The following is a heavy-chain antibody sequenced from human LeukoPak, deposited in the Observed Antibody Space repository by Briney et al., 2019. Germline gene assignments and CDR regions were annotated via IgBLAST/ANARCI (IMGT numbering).Heavy chain of an antibody. J-gene: IGHJ3*02. CDR1: GFTFSSYG. V-gene: IGHV1-2*02. D-gene: IGHD6-25*01. CDR2: INPNSGGT. Sequence: GGSLRLSCATSGFTFSSYGMHWVRQAPGQGLEWMGWINPNSGGTNYAQKFQGRVTMTRDTSISTAYMELSRLRSDDTAVYYCARPDPSYSSGWLAFDIWGQGTMVTVSS. CDR3: ARPDPSYSSGWLAFDI.